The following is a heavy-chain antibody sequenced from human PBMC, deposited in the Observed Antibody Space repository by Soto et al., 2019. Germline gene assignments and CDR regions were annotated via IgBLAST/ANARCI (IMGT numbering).Heavy chain of an antibody. CDR3: AREDSSAWKTSDY. V-gene: IGHV3-23*01. Sequence: GGSLRISCAAYGFTVGNYARSWVSQAPGKGLEWVSGISDIGGNTYYADSVKGRFTISRDNSKNTLFLQMNSLRAEDTAVYYCAREDSSAWKTSDYWGQGT. CDR2: ISDIGGNT. D-gene: IGHD3-22*01. CDR1: GFTVGNYA. J-gene: IGHJ4*02.